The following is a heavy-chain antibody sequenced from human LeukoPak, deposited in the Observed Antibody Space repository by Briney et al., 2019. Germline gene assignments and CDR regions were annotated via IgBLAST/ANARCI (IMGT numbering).Heavy chain of an antibody. CDR3: ARDRNRDPAMTTVVAY. J-gene: IGHJ4*02. Sequence: PGGSLRLSCAASGVSFSSYSMNWVRQAPGKRLEWVSSISSSSSYIYYADSVKGRFTISRDNAKNSLYLQMNSLRAEDTAVYYCARDRNRDPAMTTVVAYWGQGTLVTVSS. CDR2: ISSSSSYI. D-gene: IGHD4-17*01. CDR1: GVSFSSYS. V-gene: IGHV3-21*01.